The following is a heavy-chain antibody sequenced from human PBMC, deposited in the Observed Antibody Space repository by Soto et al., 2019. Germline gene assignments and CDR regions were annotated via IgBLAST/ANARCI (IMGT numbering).Heavy chain of an antibody. Sequence: GGSLRLSCAASGFSFSSYSMNWVRQAPGKGLEWVSYISSSSSTISYADSVKGRFTISRDNSKNTLYLQMNSLRAEDTAVYYCAPPVPAGPYWGHGTLVTVSS. CDR3: APPVPAGPY. D-gene: IGHD2-2*01. V-gene: IGHV3-48*01. CDR2: ISSSSSTI. CDR1: GFSFSSYS. J-gene: IGHJ4*01.